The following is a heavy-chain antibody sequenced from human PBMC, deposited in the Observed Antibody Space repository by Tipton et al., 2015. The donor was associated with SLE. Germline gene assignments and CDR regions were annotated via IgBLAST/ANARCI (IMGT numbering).Heavy chain of an antibody. Sequence: TLSLTCTVSGASINSHYWSWIRQPPGKGLEWIGYIYYSGKTDYNPSLKSRVTISVDTSKNQFSLKLSSVTAADTAVYYCARQSDTTMVAYFDSWGRGTLVTVSS. CDR1: GASINSHY. CDR3: ARQSDTTMVAYFDS. D-gene: IGHD5-18*01. CDR2: IYYSGKT. V-gene: IGHV4-59*11. J-gene: IGHJ4*02.